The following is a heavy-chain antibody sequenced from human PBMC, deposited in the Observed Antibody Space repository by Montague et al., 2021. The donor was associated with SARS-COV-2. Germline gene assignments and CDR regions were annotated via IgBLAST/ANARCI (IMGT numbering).Heavy chain of an antibody. D-gene: IGHD6-19*01. Sequence: SETLSLTCAVYGGSITDYYWSWIRQPPGKGLEWIGSIYYRGSTYYNPSLKSRVFISVDTSKNQLSLTLTSVTAADTAVYYCATQEDPSGWIPGPFDFWGQGTLLSVSS. V-gene: IGHV4-59*05. CDR3: ATQEDPSGWIPGPFDF. CDR1: GGSITDYY. CDR2: IYYRGST. J-gene: IGHJ4*02.